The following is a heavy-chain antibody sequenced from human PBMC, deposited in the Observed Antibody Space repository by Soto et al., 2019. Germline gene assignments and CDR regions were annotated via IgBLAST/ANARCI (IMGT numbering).Heavy chain of an antibody. D-gene: IGHD4-17*01. CDR3: ASEPEGTTVTPSFWDY. CDR2: INPSGGST. J-gene: IGHJ4*02. V-gene: IGHV1-46*01. Sequence: GASVKVSCKASGYTFTSYYMHWVRQAPGQGLEWMGIINPSGGSTSYAQKFQGRVTMTRDTSTSTVYMELSSLRSEDTAVYYCASEPEGTTVTPSFWDYWGQGTLVTVSS. CDR1: GYTFTSYY.